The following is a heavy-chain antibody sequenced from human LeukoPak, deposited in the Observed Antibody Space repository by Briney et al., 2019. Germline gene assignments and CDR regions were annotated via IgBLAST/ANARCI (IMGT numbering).Heavy chain of an antibody. V-gene: IGHV3-30*18. CDR1: GFTFSSYV. CDR3: AKIWNVAVAVSGGLDF. CDR2: ISYDGSNK. Sequence: GGSLRLSCAASGFTFSSYVMHWVRQAPGKGLEWLAFISYDGSNKYYADSVKGRFTISRDNSKDTLYLQMSSLRGEDTAVYYCAKIWNVAVAVSGGLDFWGQGTLVTVSS. J-gene: IGHJ4*02. D-gene: IGHD6-19*01.